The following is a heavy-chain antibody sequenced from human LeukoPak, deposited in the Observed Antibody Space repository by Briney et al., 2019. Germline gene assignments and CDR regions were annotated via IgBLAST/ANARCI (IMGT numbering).Heavy chain of an antibody. Sequence: PGGSLRLSCAASGFTFSSYGMHWVRQAPGKGLEWVAVISYDGSNKYYADSVKGRFTISRDNSKNTLYLQMNSLRAEDTAVYYCAKVAVWFGELSHFDYWSQGTLVTVSS. V-gene: IGHV3-30*18. CDR2: ISYDGSNK. CDR1: GFTFSSYG. CDR3: AKVAVWFGELSHFDY. J-gene: IGHJ4*02. D-gene: IGHD3-10*01.